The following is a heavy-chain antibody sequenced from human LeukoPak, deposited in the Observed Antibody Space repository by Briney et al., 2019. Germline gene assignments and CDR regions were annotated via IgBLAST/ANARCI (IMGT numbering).Heavy chain of an antibody. CDR2: INWNGGST. Sequence: GGSLRLSCAASGFTFDDYGMSWVRQAPGKGLEWASGINWNGGSTGYADSVKGRFTISRDNAKNSLYLQMNSLRAEDTALYYCARCLFNVWEDIVVVPAAMPLSYGTDVWGQGTTVTVSS. CDR1: GFTFDDYG. V-gene: IGHV3-20*04. D-gene: IGHD2-2*01. J-gene: IGHJ6*02. CDR3: ARCLFNVWEDIVVVPAAMPLSYGTDV.